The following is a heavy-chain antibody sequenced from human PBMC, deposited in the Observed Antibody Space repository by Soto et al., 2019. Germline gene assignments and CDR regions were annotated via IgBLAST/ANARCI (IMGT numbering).Heavy chain of an antibody. CDR3: ARGHGSGWTLNNWFDH. J-gene: IGHJ5*02. CDR1: GGSLSGYY. Sequence: XETLSLTCSVYGGSLSGYYWSWIRQPPGKGLEWIGEINHSGSTNYNPSLKSRVTISVDTSKNQFSLKLSSVTAADTAVYYCARGHGSGWTLNNWFDHWGQGTLVTVSS. CDR2: INHSGST. V-gene: IGHV4-34*01. D-gene: IGHD6-19*01.